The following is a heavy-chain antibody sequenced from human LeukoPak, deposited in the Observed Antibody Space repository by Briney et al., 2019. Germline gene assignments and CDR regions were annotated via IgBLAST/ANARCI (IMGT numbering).Heavy chain of an antibody. CDR1: GYTFTGYY. V-gene: IGHV1-69*02. D-gene: IGHD4-11*01. CDR2: IIPILGIA. J-gene: IGHJ4*02. Sequence: SVKVSCKASGYTFTGYYMHWVRQAPGQGLEWMGRIIPILGIANYAQKFQGRVTITADKSTSTAYMELSSLRSEDTAVYYCARFDYSNYRPSDYWGQGTLVTVSS. CDR3: ARFDYSNYRPSDY.